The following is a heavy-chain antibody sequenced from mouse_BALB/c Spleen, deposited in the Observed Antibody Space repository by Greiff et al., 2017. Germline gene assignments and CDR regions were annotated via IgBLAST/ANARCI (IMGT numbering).Heavy chain of an antibody. CDR1: GYTFTSYY. J-gene: IGHJ1*01. CDR3: TRGGYYGYWYFDV. CDR2: INPSNGGT. Sequence: VQLQQSGPELVKPGASVRISCKASGYTFTSYYIHWVKQRPGQGLEWIGEINPSNGGTNFNEKFKSKATLTVDKSSSTAYMQLSSLTSEDSAVYYCTRGGYYGYWYFDVWGAGTTVTVSS. D-gene: IGHD1-1*01. V-gene: IGHV1S81*02.